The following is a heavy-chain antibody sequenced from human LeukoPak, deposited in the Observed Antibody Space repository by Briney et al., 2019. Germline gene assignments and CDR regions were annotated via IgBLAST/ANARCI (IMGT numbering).Heavy chain of an antibody. V-gene: IGHV4-34*01. CDR1: GGSFSGYY. Sequence: SETLSLTCAVYGGSFSGYYWSWIRQPPGKGLEWIGEINHSGSTNYNPSLKSRVTISVDTSKNQFSLKLSSVTAADTAVYYCARAPKGFGIDYWGQGTLVTVSS. CDR3: ARAPKGFGIDY. D-gene: IGHD3-16*01. CDR2: INHSGST. J-gene: IGHJ4*02.